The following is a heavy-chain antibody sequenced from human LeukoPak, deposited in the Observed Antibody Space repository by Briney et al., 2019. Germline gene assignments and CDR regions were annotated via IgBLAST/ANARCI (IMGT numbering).Heavy chain of an antibody. J-gene: IGHJ6*02. CDR3: AKDIYSSSPYGMDV. V-gene: IGHV3-9*01. CDR2: ISWNSGSI. Sequence: GGSLRLSCAASAFTLDDYAMHWVRQAPGKGLEWVSGISWNSGSIGYADSVKGRFTISRDNAKNSLYLQMNSLRAEDTALYYCAKDIYSSSPYGMDVWGQGTTVTVSS. D-gene: IGHD6-13*01. CDR1: AFTLDDYA.